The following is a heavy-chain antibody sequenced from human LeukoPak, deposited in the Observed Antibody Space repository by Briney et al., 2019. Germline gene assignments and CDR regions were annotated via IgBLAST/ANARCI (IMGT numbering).Heavy chain of an antibody. Sequence: SETLSLTCTVSGYSISSGYYWGWIRQPPGKGLEWIGRIYTSGSTNYNPSLKSRVTISVDTSKNQFSLKLSSVTAADTAVYYCARGSTVFYYFDYWGQGTLVTVSS. D-gene: IGHD4-11*01. V-gene: IGHV4-38-2*02. CDR1: GYSISSGYY. J-gene: IGHJ4*02. CDR2: IYTSGST. CDR3: ARGSTVFYYFDY.